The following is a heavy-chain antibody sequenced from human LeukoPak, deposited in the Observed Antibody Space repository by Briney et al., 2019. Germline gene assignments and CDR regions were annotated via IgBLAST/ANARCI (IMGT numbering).Heavy chain of an antibody. J-gene: IGHJ4*02. D-gene: IGHD6-13*01. Sequence: SSETLYLTCAVSGGSISSSNWWSWVRQPPGKGLEWIGEIYHSGSTNYNPSLKSRVTISVDKSKNQFSLKLSSVTAADTAVYYCARIIYQQLVGGALDYWGQGTLVTVSS. V-gene: IGHV4-4*02. CDR3: ARIIYQQLVGGALDY. CDR2: IYHSGST. CDR1: GGSISSSNW.